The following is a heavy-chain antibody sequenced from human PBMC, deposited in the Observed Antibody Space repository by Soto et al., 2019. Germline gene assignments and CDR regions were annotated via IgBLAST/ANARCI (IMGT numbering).Heavy chain of an antibody. CDR1: GHTLTELS. CDR2: FDPDDGET. CDR3: ARVSRFLESYGMDV. Sequence: ASVKVSCKVSGHTLTELSMHWVRQAPGKGLEWMGGFDPDDGETMYAQKFQGRVTMTRDTSTSTVYMELSSLRSEDTAVYYCARVSRFLESYGMDVWGQGTTVTVSS. J-gene: IGHJ6*02. V-gene: IGHV1-24*01. D-gene: IGHD3-3*01.